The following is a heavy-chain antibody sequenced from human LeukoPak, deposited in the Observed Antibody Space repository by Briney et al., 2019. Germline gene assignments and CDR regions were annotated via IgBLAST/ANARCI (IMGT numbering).Heavy chain of an antibody. V-gene: IGHV4-39*01. D-gene: IGHD5-18*01. J-gene: IGHJ4*02. Sequence: PSETLSLTCTVSGGSISSSSYFWGWIRQPPGKGLERIGSIYYSGSTYYNPSLKSRVTISVDTSKNQFSLKLSSVNSADTAVYYCARRTWIQLWYFDYWGQGTLVTVSS. CDR3: ARRTWIQLWYFDY. CDR1: GGSISSSSYF. CDR2: IYYSGST.